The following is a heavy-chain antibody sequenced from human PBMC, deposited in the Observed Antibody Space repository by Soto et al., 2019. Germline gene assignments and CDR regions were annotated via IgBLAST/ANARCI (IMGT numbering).Heavy chain of an antibody. Sequence: QVQLQESGPGLVKPSQTLSLTCTVSGGSISSGNYYWSWIRQPPGKGLEWIGFISYSGTTHYSASLRSRVSRSVDTSKNQFSLDLSSVTAADTAVYYCATMGTPVTGLYYFDYWGQGNLVTVSS. CDR1: GGSISSGNYY. V-gene: IGHV4-30-4*01. CDR3: ATMGTPVTGLYYFDY. D-gene: IGHD4-17*01. CDR2: ISYSGTT. J-gene: IGHJ4*02.